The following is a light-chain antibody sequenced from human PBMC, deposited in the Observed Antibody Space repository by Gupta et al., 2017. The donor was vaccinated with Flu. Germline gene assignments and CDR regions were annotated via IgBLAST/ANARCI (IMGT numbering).Light chain of an antibody. J-gene: IGLJ3*02. CDR1: SRDVGGYDD. CDR3: KSYKNNKTRWV. CDR2: DVR. V-gene: IGLV2-14*03. Sequence: QSARTQPASVPGSPGQSVAISCTGTSRDVGGYDDGSWYQQHPATAPKLIMYDVRNRPSGVPTRFSGSKSGTTASLTITGLQAEDEAEYYCKSYKNNKTRWVFGGGTKLTVL.